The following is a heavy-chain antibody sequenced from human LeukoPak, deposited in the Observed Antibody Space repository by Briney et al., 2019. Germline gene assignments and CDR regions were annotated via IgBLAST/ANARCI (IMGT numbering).Heavy chain of an antibody. J-gene: IGHJ4*02. CDR2: ISGSGGKT. CDR3: AKAMCSGGSCYCHLDY. Sequence: QTGGSLRLSCAASGFTFSGYAMSWVRQAPGKGLEWVSVISGSGGKTYYADSVKGRLIISRDNSNNTLYLQLNSLRAEDTAIYYCAKAMCSGGSCYCHLDYWGQGTLVTVSS. V-gene: IGHV3-23*01. CDR1: GFTFSGYA. D-gene: IGHD2-15*01.